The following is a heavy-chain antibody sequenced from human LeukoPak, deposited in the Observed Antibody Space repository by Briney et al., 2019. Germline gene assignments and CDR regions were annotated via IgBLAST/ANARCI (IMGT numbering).Heavy chain of an antibody. CDR2: INSDGSST. Sequence: PGGSLRLSCAASGFTFSSYSMNWVRQAPGKGLVWVSRINSDGSSTSYADSVKGRFTISRDNAKNTLYLQMNSLRAEDTAVYYCAKDELAYGDPLFDYGGQGTRVTVA. J-gene: IGHJ4*02. D-gene: IGHD4-17*01. CDR3: AKDELAYGDPLFDY. CDR1: GFTFSSYS. V-gene: IGHV3-74*01.